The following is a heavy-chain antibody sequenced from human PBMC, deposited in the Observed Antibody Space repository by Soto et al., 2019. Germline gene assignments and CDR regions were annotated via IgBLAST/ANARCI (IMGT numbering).Heavy chain of an antibody. J-gene: IGHJ4*02. CDR1: GYSVTSYW. CDR3: ASSPGSSWYRY. D-gene: IGHD6-13*01. Sequence: DSLKISCKGSGYSVTSYWIGLVRQMPGKGLEWMGIIYPGDSDTRYSPSFQGQVTISADKSISTAYLQWSSLKASDTAMYYCASSPGSSWYRYWGQGTLVTVSS. V-gene: IGHV5-51*01. CDR2: IYPGDSDT.